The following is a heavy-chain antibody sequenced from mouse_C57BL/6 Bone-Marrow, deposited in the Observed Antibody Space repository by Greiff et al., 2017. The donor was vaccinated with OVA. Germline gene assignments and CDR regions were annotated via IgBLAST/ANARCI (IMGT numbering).Heavy chain of an antibody. Sequence: EVKLVESGPELVKPGASVKISCKASGYSFTGYYMNWVKQSPEKSLEWIGEINPSTGGTTYNQKFKAKATLTVDKSSSTAYMQLKSLTSEDSAVYYCARWETGDYYAMDYWGQGTSVTVSS. D-gene: IGHD4-1*01. V-gene: IGHV1-42*01. CDR2: INPSTGGT. CDR3: ARWETGDYYAMDY. CDR1: GYSFTGYY. J-gene: IGHJ4*01.